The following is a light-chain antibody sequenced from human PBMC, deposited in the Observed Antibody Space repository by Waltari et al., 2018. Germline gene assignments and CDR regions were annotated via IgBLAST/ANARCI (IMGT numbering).Light chain of an antibody. CDR2: GAS. CDR1: QSVCSSY. Sequence: EIVLTQSPGTLSLSPGERATLSCRASQSVCSSYLAWYQQKPGQAPRLLIYGASSRATGIPDRFSGSGSGTDFTLTISRLEPEDFAVYYCQQYSSSLITFGQGTRLEIK. J-gene: IGKJ5*01. CDR3: QQYSSSLIT. V-gene: IGKV3-20*01.